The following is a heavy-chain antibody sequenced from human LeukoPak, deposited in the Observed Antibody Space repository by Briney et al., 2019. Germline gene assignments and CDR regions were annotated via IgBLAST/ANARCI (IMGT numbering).Heavy chain of an antibody. D-gene: IGHD3-10*01. J-gene: IGHJ4*02. Sequence: GASVKVSCKASRYTFTDYYMHWVRQAPGQGLEWMGWINPNSGGTNYAQKFQGRVTMTRDTSISTAYMELSRLRSDDTAVYYCARRAVRGVMGFDYWGQGTLVTVSS. V-gene: IGHV1-2*02. CDR3: ARRAVRGVMGFDY. CDR2: INPNSGGT. CDR1: RYTFTDYY.